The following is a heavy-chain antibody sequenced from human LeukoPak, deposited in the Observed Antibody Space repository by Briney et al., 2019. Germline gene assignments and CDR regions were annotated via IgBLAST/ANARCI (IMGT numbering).Heavy chain of an antibody. CDR2: IYSGGST. D-gene: IGHD3-22*01. J-gene: IGHJ4*02. CDR3: ARAGGDSSGYYYQQPYFDY. V-gene: IGHV3-66*01. CDR1: GFTVSSNY. Sequence: GGSLRLSCAASGFTVSSNYMSWVRQAPGKGLEWVSVIYSGGSTYYADSVKGRFTISRDNSKNTLYLQMNSLRAEDTAVYCCARAGGDSSGYYYQQPYFDYWGQGTLVTVSS.